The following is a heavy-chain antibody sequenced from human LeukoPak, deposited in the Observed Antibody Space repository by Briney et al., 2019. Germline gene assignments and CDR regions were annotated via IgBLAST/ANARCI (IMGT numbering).Heavy chain of an antibody. CDR3: ARADFVSSYGMIGFDY. CDR1: GGSISSGGYS. Sequence: PSETLSLTCAVSGGSISSGGYSWSWIRQPPGEGLEWIGYIYHSGSTYYSPSLKSRVTISVDRSKNQFSLKLSSVTAADTAVYYCARADFVSSYGMIGFDYWGQGTLVTVSS. D-gene: IGHD5-18*01. V-gene: IGHV4-30-2*01. CDR2: IYHSGST. J-gene: IGHJ4*02.